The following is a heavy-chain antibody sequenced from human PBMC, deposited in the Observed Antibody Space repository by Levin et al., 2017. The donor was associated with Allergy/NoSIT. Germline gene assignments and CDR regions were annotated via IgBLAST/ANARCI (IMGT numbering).Heavy chain of an antibody. CDR2: IKQDGSEK. Sequence: GESLKISCAASGFTFSSYWMNWVRQAPGKGLEWVANIKQDGSEKYYVDSVKGRFTISRDNAKNSLYLQMNSLRVEDTAVYYCARGGAGIAVAGTFRFDYWGQGTLVTVSS. J-gene: IGHJ4*02. V-gene: IGHV3-7*01. D-gene: IGHD6-19*01. CDR3: ARGGAGIAVAGTFRFDY. CDR1: GFTFSSYW.